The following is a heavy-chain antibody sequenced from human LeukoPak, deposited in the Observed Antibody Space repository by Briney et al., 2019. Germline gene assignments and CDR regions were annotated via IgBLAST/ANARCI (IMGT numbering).Heavy chain of an antibody. J-gene: IGHJ3*02. Sequence: PSETLSLTCTVSGGSISSYYWSWIRQPPGKGLEWSGYIYYSGSTNYNLSPKSRVTISVDTSKNQFSRKLSSVTAADTAVYYCARRISDAFDIWGQGTMVTVSS. CDR2: IYYSGST. CDR1: GGSISSYY. CDR3: ARRISDAFDI. V-gene: IGHV4-59*01.